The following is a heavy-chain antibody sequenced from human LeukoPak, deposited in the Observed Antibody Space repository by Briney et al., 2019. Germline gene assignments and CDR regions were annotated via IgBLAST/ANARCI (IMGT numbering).Heavy chain of an antibody. CDR1: GFTFSSYS. V-gene: IGHV3-48*01. D-gene: IGHD6-6*01. Sequence: PGGSLRLSCAASGFTFSSYSMNWVRQAPGKGLEWVSYISSSSSTIYYADSVKGRFTISRDNAKNSLYLQMNSLRAEDTAVYYCAGGDSIAGRPDWFDPWGQGTLVTVSS. J-gene: IGHJ5*02. CDR2: ISSSSSTI. CDR3: AGGDSIAGRPDWFDP.